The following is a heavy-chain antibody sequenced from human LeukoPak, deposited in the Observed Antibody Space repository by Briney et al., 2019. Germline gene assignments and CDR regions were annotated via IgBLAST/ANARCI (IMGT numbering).Heavy chain of an antibody. Sequence: SETLSLTCTVSGGSISSSSYYWGWLRQPPGKGLEWIGSIYYNGSTYYNPSLKSRVTISVDTSKNQFSLKLSSVTAADTAVYYCARHKLVEMATITGPYYFDYWGQGTLVTVSS. CDR1: GGSISSSSYY. V-gene: IGHV4-39*01. J-gene: IGHJ4*02. CDR2: IYYNGST. D-gene: IGHD5-24*01. CDR3: ARHKLVEMATITGPYYFDY.